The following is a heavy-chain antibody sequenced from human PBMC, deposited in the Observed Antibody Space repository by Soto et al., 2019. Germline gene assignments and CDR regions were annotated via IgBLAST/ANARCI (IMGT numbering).Heavy chain of an antibody. CDR1: GFTFSTYG. CDR3: ARTPSVAGTPYFDY. J-gene: IGHJ4*02. CDR2: ISYDGNKS. V-gene: IGHV3-30*03. Sequence: GGSLRLSCAASGFTFSTYGMHWVRQAPGKGLEWVSFISYDGNKSYYAGSVKGRFSISRDNSKNTLYLQMNSLRPEDTAIYYCARTPSVAGTPYFDYWGQGTLVTSPQ. D-gene: IGHD6-19*01.